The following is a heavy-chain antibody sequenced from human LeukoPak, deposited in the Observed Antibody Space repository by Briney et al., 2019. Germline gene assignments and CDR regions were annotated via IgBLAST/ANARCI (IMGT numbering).Heavy chain of an antibody. J-gene: IGHJ4*02. Sequence: ASVKVSCKASGYTFTSYYMHWVRQAPGQGLEWMGIINPSGGSTSYAQKFQGRVTMTRDMSTSTVYMELSSLRSEDTAVYYCASAQGWQGYLDYWGQGALVTVSS. CDR1: GYTFTSYY. CDR2: INPSGGST. D-gene: IGHD6-19*01. CDR3: ASAQGWQGYLDY. V-gene: IGHV1-46*01.